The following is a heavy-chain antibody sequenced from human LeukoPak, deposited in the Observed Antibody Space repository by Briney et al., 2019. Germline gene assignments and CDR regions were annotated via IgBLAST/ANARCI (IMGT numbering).Heavy chain of an antibody. CDR3: ARARGYSGYELGYYYGMDV. CDR2: MNPNSGNT. J-gene: IGHJ6*02. CDR1: GYTFTSYD. V-gene: IGHV1-8*01. Sequence: ASVKVSCKASGYTFTSYDINWVRQATGQGLEWMGWMNPNSGNTGYAQKFQGRVTMTRNTSISTAYMELSSLRSEDTAVYYCARARGYSGYELGYYYGMDVWGQGTTVTVSS. D-gene: IGHD5-12*01.